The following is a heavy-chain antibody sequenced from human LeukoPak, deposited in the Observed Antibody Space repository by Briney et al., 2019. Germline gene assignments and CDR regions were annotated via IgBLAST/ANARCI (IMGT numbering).Heavy chain of an antibody. D-gene: IGHD3-22*01. V-gene: IGHV3-48*03. Sequence: GGSLRLSCAASVFTFSSYEMNWVRQAPGKGLEWVSYISSSGSTIYYADSVKGRFSVYRDNAKNSLYLQMNSVRAEDTAVYYCARGYYDSSGYTLEYWGQGTLVTVSS. CDR2: ISSSGSTI. CDR3: ARGYYDSSGYTLEY. CDR1: VFTFSSYE. J-gene: IGHJ4*02.